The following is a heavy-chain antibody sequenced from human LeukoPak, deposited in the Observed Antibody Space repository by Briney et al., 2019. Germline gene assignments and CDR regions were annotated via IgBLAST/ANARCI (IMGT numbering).Heavy chain of an antibody. Sequence: SETLSLTCAVYGGSFSGYYLSWIRQPPGKGLEWIGEINHSGSTNYNPSLKSRVTISVDTSKNQFSLKLSSVTAADTAVYYCARGYSRGYSGYVHFGYWGQGTLVTVSS. CDR3: ARGYSRGYSGYVHFGY. CDR2: INHSGST. CDR1: GGSFSGYY. D-gene: IGHD5-12*01. V-gene: IGHV4-34*01. J-gene: IGHJ4*02.